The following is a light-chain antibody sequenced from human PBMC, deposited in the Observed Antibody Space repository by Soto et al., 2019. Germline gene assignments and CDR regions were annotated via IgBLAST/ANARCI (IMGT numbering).Light chain of an antibody. CDR2: AAS. Sequence: DIQMTQSPSSLSASVGDRVAITCRASQSISSYLNWYQQKPGQAPKLLIYAASSLEGGIPSRFSGSGSGTDFTLTISSLQPEDFATYYCQQSYSTPITFGQGTRLDIK. V-gene: IGKV1-39*01. CDR1: QSISSY. J-gene: IGKJ5*01. CDR3: QQSYSTPIT.